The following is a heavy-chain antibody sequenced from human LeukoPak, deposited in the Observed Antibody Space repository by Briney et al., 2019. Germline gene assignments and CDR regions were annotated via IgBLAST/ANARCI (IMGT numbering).Heavy chain of an antibody. CDR2: IKQDGSEK. CDR1: GFTYSSYW. Sequence: GGSLRLSCAASGFTYSSYWMSWVRQAPGKGLEWVANIKQDGSEKYYVDSVKGRFTISRDNARNSLYLQMNSLRAEDTAVYYCAREYGWSTGPFGFDIWGQGTMVTVSS. D-gene: IGHD6-19*01. CDR3: AREYGWSTGPFGFDI. J-gene: IGHJ3*02. V-gene: IGHV3-7*01.